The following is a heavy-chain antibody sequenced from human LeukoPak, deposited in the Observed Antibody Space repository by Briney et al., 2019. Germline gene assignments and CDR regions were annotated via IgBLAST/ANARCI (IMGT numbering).Heavy chain of an antibody. D-gene: IGHD3-9*01. V-gene: IGHV3-66*01. CDR2: IYSGGST. CDR1: GFTVSSNY. CDR3: ARDPRDDYDSGYYGMDV. J-gene: IGHJ6*02. Sequence: PGGSLRLSCAASGFTVSSNYMSWVRQAPGKGLEGVSVIYSGGSTYYADSVKGRFTISRDNSKNTLYLQMNSLRAEDTAVYYCARDPRDDYDSGYYGMDVWGQGTTVTVSS.